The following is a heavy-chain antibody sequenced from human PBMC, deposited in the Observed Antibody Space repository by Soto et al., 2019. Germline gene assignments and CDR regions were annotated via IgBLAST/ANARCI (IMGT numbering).Heavy chain of an antibody. J-gene: IGHJ3*02. V-gene: IGHV3-21*01. Sequence: PGGSLRLSCAASGFTFSSYSMNWVRQAPGKGLEGVSSISSSSSYIYYADSVKGRFTISRDNAKNSLYLQMNSLRAEDTAVYYCARDITIFGVVPDAFDIWGQGTMVTVSS. CDR3: ARDITIFGVVPDAFDI. CDR1: GFTFSSYS. D-gene: IGHD3-3*01. CDR2: ISSSSSYI.